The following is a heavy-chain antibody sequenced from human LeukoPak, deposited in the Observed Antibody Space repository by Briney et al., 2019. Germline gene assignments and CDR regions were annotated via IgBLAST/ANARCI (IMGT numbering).Heavy chain of an antibody. J-gene: IGHJ6*02. CDR1: GDSIGSSSYY. Sequence: PSETLSLTCTVSGDSIGSSSYYWGWIRQPPGKGLEWIGSISYSGGSYYTPSLRSRVTISVDTSKNQFSLKLSSVTAADTAVYYCARITFVVEGYGMDVWGQGTTVTVSS. CDR2: ISYSGGS. CDR3: ARITFVVEGYGMDV. V-gene: IGHV4-39*07. D-gene: IGHD2-21*01.